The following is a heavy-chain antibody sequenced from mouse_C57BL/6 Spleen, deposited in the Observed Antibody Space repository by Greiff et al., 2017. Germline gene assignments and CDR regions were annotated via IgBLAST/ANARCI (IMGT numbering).Heavy chain of an antibody. CDR2: INPKNGGT. J-gene: IGHJ4*01. CDR3: ASPILYYYALDY. Sequence: EVQLQQSGPELVKPGASVKMSCKASGYTFTDYNMHWVKQSHGKSLEWIGYINPKNGGTSYNQKLQGKATLTVNNSSSTAYMELRSLTSEDSAVYYCASPILYYYALDYWGQGTSGTVAS. CDR1: GYTFTDYN. V-gene: IGHV1-22*01.